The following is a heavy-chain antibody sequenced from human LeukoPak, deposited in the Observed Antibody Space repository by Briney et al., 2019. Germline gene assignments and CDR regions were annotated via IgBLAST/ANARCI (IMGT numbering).Heavy chain of an antibody. CDR2: ISWDSGNQ. CDR3: VKDMGFDLLKDAFHV. Sequence: GGSLRFSCVGSGFSLDDYAMHWVRQVPGKGLEWVSSISWDSGNQAYTDSVKGRFTISRDNDKNSLYLQMNSLRPEDTALYYCVKDMGFDLLKDAFHVWGQGTLVTVSS. V-gene: IGHV3-9*01. CDR1: GFSLDDYA. D-gene: IGHD3-9*01. J-gene: IGHJ3*01.